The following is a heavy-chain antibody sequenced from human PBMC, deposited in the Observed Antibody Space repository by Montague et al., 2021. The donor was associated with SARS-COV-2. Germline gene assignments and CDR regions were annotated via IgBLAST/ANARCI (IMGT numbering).Heavy chain of an antibody. D-gene: IGHD3-10*01. Sequence: SETLSLTCAVYGGSFSGHYWNWIRQPPEKGLEWIGEINHSGSTNNNPSLKSRVTMSVDTSENQFSLKLSSVTAADTAVYYCARGHRPGYGFRLGPFDYWGQGTLVTVSS. V-gene: IGHV4-34*01. CDR1: GGSFSGHY. J-gene: IGHJ4*02. CDR3: ARGHRPGYGFRLGPFDY. CDR2: INHSGST.